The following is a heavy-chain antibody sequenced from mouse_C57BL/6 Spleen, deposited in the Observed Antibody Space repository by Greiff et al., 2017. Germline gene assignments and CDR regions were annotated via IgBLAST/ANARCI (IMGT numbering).Heavy chain of an antibody. V-gene: IGHV1-50*01. Sequence: VQLQQPGAELVKPGASVKLSCKASGYTFTSYWMQWVKQRPGQGLEWIGEIDPSDSYTNYNQKFKGKATLTVDTSSNTAYMQLSSLTSEDSAVYYCARGYDGYGGFDVWGKGTTVTVSS. CDR3: ARGYDGYGGFDV. D-gene: IGHD2-3*01. CDR2: IDPSDSYT. CDR1: GYTFTSYW. J-gene: IGHJ1*03.